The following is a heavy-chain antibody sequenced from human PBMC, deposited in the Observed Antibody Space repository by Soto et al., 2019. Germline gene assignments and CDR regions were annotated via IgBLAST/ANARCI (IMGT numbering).Heavy chain of an antibody. D-gene: IGHD3-22*01. Sequence: EVQLLESGGGLVQPGGSLRLSCAASGFTFSSYAMSWVRQAPGKGLEWVSAISGSGGSTYYADSVKGRFTISRDNSKNTLYLQMNSLRAEDTAVYYCAKTSTPHYYPQSLGAFDIWGQGTMVTVSS. J-gene: IGHJ3*02. CDR2: ISGSGGST. V-gene: IGHV3-23*01. CDR1: GFTFSSYA. CDR3: AKTSTPHYYPQSLGAFDI.